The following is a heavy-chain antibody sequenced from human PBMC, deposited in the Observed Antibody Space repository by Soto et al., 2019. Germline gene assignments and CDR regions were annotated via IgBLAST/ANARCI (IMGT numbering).Heavy chain of an antibody. CDR2: ISYDGSNK. CDR1: GFTFSSYG. D-gene: IGHD2-15*01. J-gene: IGHJ4*02. Sequence: GGSLRLSCAASGFTFSSYGMHWVRQAPGKGLEWVAVISYDGSNKYYADSVKGRFTISRDNSKNTLYLQMNSLRAEDTAVYYCAKDLGYCSGGSCYPTLDYWGQGTLVTVSS. V-gene: IGHV3-30*18. CDR3: AKDLGYCSGGSCYPTLDY.